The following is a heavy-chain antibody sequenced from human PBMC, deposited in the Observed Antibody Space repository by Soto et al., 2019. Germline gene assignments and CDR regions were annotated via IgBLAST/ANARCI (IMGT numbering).Heavy chain of an antibody. V-gene: IGHV3-21*06. D-gene: IGHD3-22*01. CDR3: ARDPPLSMIVVVGVDDF. J-gene: IGHJ4*02. CDR1: GFTLTNEN. Sequence: GGSLRLSCTVLGFTLTNENMNWVRQAPGKRLEWVSSISSRSTFINYADSVKGRFTISRDNDKGLVYLQINSLRAEDTAVYYCARDPPLSMIVVVGVDDFWGQGTLVTSPQ. CDR2: ISSRSTFI.